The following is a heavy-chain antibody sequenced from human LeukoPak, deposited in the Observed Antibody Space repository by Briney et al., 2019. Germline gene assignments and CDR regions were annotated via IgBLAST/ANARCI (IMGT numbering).Heavy chain of an antibody. V-gene: IGHV1-69*13. Sequence: SVKVSCKASGSTFSTYAINWVRQAPGQGLEWMGGIIPILGTSNYAQRFQGRVTITADESSGTAYMALSSLRSEDTAIYCCATTRDYYENSGYTLLQDWGQGTLVTVSS. CDR1: GSTFSTYA. CDR3: ATTRDYYENSGYTLLQD. CDR2: IIPILGTS. D-gene: IGHD3-22*01. J-gene: IGHJ1*01.